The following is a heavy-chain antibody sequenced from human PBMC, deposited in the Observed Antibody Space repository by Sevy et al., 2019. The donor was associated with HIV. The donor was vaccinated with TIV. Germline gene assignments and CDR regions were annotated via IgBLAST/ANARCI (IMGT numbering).Heavy chain of an antibody. V-gene: IGHV3-48*01. CDR2: ITNNVDTI. CDR1: GFTFNRYS. D-gene: IGHD3-16*01. Sequence: GGSLRLSCVASGFTFNRYSMNWVRQTPGKGLEWISYITNNVDTIYYADSVKGRFTISRDNAKNSRYLQMNSLRVEDTAIYYCASPPWNSYVSLYYFDSWGQGTLVTVSS. CDR3: ASPPWNSYVSLYYFDS. J-gene: IGHJ4*02.